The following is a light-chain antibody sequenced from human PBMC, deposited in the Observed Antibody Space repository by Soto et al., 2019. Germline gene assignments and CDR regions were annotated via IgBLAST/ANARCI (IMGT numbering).Light chain of an antibody. CDR3: QQYYSTPRT. CDR1: QSVLYSSNNKNY. Sequence: DIVMTQSPDSLAVSLGERATINCKSSQSVLYSSNNKNYLAWYQQKPGQPPTLLIYWASSRESGVPDRFSGSGSGTDFTLTISSLQAEDVAVYYCQQYYSTPRTFGKGTKVEIK. V-gene: IGKV4-1*01. CDR2: WAS. J-gene: IGKJ1*01.